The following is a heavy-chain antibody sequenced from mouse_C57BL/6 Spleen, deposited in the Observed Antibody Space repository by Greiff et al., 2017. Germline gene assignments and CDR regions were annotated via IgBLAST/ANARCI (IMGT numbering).Heavy chain of an antibody. J-gene: IGHJ4*01. D-gene: IGHD1-1*01. V-gene: IGHV1-72*01. CDR1: GYTFTSYW. CDR3: ARKLSLYAMDD. CDR2: FDPNSGGT. Sequence: VQLQQPGAELVKPGASVKLSCKASGYTFTSYWMHWVKQRPGRGLEWIGRFDPNSGGTKYNQKFKSKATLTVDKPSSTAYMQLMSLTSEDSAVWSCARKLSLYAMDDWGQGTSVTVSS.